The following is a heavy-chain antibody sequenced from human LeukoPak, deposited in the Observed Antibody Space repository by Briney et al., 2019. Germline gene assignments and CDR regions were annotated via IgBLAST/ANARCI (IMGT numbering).Heavy chain of an antibody. CDR2: INHSGST. CDR3: ARGGSGRKWLRSYYFDY. D-gene: IGHD5-12*01. CDR1: GGSFSGYY. V-gene: IGHV4-34*01. J-gene: IGHJ4*02. Sequence: SETPSLTCAVCGGSFSGYYWSWIRQPPGKGLEWIGEINHSGSTNYDPSLKSRVTISVDASKNQFSLKLSSVTAADTAVYYCARGGSGRKWLRSYYFDYWGQGTLVTVSS.